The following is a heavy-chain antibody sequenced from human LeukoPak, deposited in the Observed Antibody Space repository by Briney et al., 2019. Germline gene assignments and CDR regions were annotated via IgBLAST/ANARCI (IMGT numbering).Heavy chain of an antibody. V-gene: IGHV4-4*09. CDR3: TRRRGGWGEGEFDF. J-gene: IGHJ4*02. D-gene: IGHD3-16*01. CDR1: GGSISGVY. Sequence: SETLSLTCTVSGGSISGVYWNWIRQPPRKGLEWVWYIHTSWSTSFNPSLKSRLSFSIATYTNQVSLRLSSVTAKDTAVYYCTRRRGGWGEGEFDFWGQGIPVTVST. CDR2: IHTSWST.